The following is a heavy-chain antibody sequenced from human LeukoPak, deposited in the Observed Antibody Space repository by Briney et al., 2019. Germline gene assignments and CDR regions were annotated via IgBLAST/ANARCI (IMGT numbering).Heavy chain of an antibody. Sequence: PGGSLRLSCAASGFTFTYFGMHWVRQAPGKGLEWVAFIRFDGSDKYYADSVKGRFTISRDNSKNTLYLQMNSLRAEDTAVYYCARGSLRFLEWLLEGYYYMDVWGKGTTVTVSS. J-gene: IGHJ6*03. CDR2: IRFDGSDK. CDR3: ARGSLRFLEWLLEGYYYMDV. D-gene: IGHD3-3*01. CDR1: GFTFTYFG. V-gene: IGHV3-30*02.